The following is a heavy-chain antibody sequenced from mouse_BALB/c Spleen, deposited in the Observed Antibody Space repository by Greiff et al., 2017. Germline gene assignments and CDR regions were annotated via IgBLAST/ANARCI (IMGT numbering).Heavy chain of an antibody. CDR2: ISDGGSYT. J-gene: IGHJ4*01. D-gene: IGHD1-2*01. Sequence: EVQRVESGGGLVKPGGSLKLSCAASGFTFSDYYMYWVRQTPEKRLEWVATISDGGSYTYYPDSVKGRFTISRDNAKNNLYLQMSSLKSEDTAMYYCAVTTATGYAMDYWGQGTSVTVSS. V-gene: IGHV5-4*02. CDR1: GFTFSDYY. CDR3: AVTTATGYAMDY.